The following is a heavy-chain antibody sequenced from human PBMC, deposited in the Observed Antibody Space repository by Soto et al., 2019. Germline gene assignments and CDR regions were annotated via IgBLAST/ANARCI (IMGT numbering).Heavy chain of an antibody. CDR2: IIPIFGTA. V-gene: IGHV1-69*06. CDR1: GGTFSSYA. J-gene: IGHJ3*02. CDR3: AREPRVLAAAGPAFDI. D-gene: IGHD6-13*01. Sequence: ASVKVSCKASGGTFSSYAISWVRQAPGQELEWMGGIIPIFGTANYAQKFQGRVTITADKSTSTAYMELSSLRSEDTAVYYCAREPRVLAAAGPAFDIWRQGTMVTVSS.